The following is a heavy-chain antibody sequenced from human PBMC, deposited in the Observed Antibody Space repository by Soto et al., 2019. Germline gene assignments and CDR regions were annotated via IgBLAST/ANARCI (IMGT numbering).Heavy chain of an antibody. J-gene: IGHJ4*02. D-gene: IGHD3-10*01. CDR3: ARESGLITMVRGVITKGFDY. Sequence: LRLSCAASGFTFSSYAMHWVRQAPGKGLEWVAVISYDGSNKYYADSVKGRFTISRDNSKNTLYLQMNSLRAEDTAVYYCARESGLITMVRGVITKGFDYWGQGTLVTVSS. CDR2: ISYDGSNK. CDR1: GFTFSSYA. V-gene: IGHV3-30-3*01.